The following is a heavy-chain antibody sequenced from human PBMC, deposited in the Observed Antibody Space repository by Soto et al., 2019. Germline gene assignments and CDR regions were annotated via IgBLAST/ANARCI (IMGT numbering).Heavy chain of an antibody. Sequence: GGSLRLSCAASGFTFSSYSMNWVRQAPGKGLEWVSSISSSNSYIYYADSVKGRFTISRDNAKNSLYLQMNSLRAEDTAVYYCARAPPQFAENYREVWGQGTRVTVSS. CDR3: ARAPPQFAENYREV. CDR2: ISSSNSYI. J-gene: IGHJ4*02. D-gene: IGHD3-10*01. V-gene: IGHV3-21*01. CDR1: GFTFSSYS.